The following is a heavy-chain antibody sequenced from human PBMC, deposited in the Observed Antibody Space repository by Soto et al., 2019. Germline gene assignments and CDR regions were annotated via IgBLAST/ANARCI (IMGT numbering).Heavy chain of an antibody. CDR3: AKGYREYSSRWFDY. CDR2: MSGSGGST. J-gene: IGHJ4*02. CDR1: GFTFSRNA. Sequence: GGSLRLSCAACGFTFSRNAMSWVRQAPGKGLEWVSVMSGSGGSTYYADSVTGRFTISRDNSKNTLYLQMNSLRAEDTAVYYCAKGYREYSSRWFDYWGREPWSPSP. V-gene: IGHV3-23*01. D-gene: IGHD6-13*01.